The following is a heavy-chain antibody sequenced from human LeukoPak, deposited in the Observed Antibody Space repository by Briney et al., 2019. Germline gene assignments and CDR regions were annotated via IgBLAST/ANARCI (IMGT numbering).Heavy chain of an antibody. D-gene: IGHD6-19*01. CDR3: ARASGYTSGWYDDAFDI. Sequence: GGSLRLSCAASGFIFSSYRMNWVRQAPGKGLECVSSISSSSSYIYYADSVKGRFTISRDNAKNSLYLQMNSLRAEDTAVYYCARASGYTSGWYDDAFDIWGQGTMVTVSS. J-gene: IGHJ3*02. V-gene: IGHV3-21*01. CDR1: GFIFSSYR. CDR2: ISSSSSYI.